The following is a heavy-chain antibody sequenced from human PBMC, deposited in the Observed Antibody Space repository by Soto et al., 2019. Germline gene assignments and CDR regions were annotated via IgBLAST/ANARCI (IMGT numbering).Heavy chain of an antibody. CDR2: IWYDGGNK. CDR3: ARDGQWLPRDEPRSSYYFDY. J-gene: IGHJ4*02. D-gene: IGHD6-19*01. Sequence: QVQLVESGGGVVQPGRSPRLSCAGSVFNFSSYVMHWVRQAPGKGLEWVAVIWYDGGNKYYADSVKGRFTISRDNSKNTLYLQMNSLRAEDTAVYYCARDGQWLPRDEPRSSYYFDYWGQGTLVTVSS. CDR1: VFNFSSYV. V-gene: IGHV3-33*01.